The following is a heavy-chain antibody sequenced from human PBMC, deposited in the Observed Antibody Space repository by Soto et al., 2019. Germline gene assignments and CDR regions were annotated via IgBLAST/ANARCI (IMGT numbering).Heavy chain of an antibody. V-gene: IGHV3-33*01. D-gene: IGHD1-26*01. J-gene: IGHJ4*02. CDR1: GFRFSTYG. Sequence: GGSLRLSCGASGFRFSTYGMHWVRQAPGKGLEWVAVIWYDGTNKKYADSVKGRFTISRDNSKSTLSLQMNTLRAEDTGVYYCARTDCDSSTCPSDLVGATTMDYWGQGTPVTVSS. CDR3: ARTDCDSSTCPSDLVGATTMDY. CDR2: IWYDGTNK.